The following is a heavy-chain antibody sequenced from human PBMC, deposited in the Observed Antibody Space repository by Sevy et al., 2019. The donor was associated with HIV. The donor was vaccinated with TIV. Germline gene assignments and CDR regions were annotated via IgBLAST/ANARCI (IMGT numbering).Heavy chain of an antibody. V-gene: IGHV3-30-3*01. J-gene: IGHJ4*02. D-gene: IGHD6-19*01. CDR3: AREVALFSSGWYEYFDY. CDR1: GFTFSSHA. CDR2: ISYDGSNK. Sequence: GGSLRLSCAASGFTFSSHAMHWVRQAPGKGLEWVAVISYDGSNKYHADSVKGRFTISRDNSKNTLYLQMNTLSAEDTAVYYCAREVALFSSGWYEYFDYWGQGTLVTVSS.